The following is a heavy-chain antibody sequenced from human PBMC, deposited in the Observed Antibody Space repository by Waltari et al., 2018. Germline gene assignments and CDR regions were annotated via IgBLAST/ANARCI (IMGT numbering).Heavy chain of an antibody. J-gene: IGHJ4*02. D-gene: IGHD3-10*01. Sequence: EVQLVESGGGLVKPGGSLRLSCAASGFTFSSYSMNWVRQVPGKGLEWVQSISIRSSYIYYADSVKGRFTISRDNAKNSLYLQMNSLRAEDTAVYYCAPGTNEEWFGEFPNHYWGQGTLVTVSS. CDR2: ISIRSSYI. CDR1: GFTFSSYS. V-gene: IGHV3-21*01. CDR3: APGTNEEWFGEFPNHY.